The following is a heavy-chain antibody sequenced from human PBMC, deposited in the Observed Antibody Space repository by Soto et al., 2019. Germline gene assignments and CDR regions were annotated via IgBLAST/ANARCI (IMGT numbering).Heavy chain of an antibody. CDR2: INHSGST. V-gene: IGHV4-34*01. D-gene: IGHD3-22*01. CDR3: ASPPYDSSGYYLPYFDY. Sequence: QVQLQQWGAGLLKPSETLSLTCAVYGGSFSGYYWSWIRQPPGKGLEWIGEINHSGSTNYNPSLKSRVTISVDTSKNQFSLKLSSVTAADTAVYYCASPPYDSSGYYLPYFDYWGQGTLVTVSS. J-gene: IGHJ4*02. CDR1: GGSFSGYY.